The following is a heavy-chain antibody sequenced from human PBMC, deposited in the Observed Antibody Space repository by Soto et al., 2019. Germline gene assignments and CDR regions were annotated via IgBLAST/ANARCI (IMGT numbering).Heavy chain of an antibody. CDR2: INGDGTRT. CDR1: GFTFNSYW. CDR3: ARDSGTKLGY. V-gene: IGHV3-74*01. J-gene: IGHJ4*02. Sequence: GGSLRLSCAASGFTFNSYWMHWVRQAPGKWLVWVSRINGDGTRTSTADYAKGRFITYRAKAKTKMYMQMDSLRDEDTDFYFCARDSGTKLGYWGQGALVTVSS. D-gene: IGHD2-8*01.